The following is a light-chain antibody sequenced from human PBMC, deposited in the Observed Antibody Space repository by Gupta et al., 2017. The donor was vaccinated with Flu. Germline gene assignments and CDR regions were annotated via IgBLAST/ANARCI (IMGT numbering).Light chain of an antibody. J-gene: IGKJ1*01. Sequence: GDRVTITCRASQGISSYLAWYQQKPGKAPKLLIYAASTLQSGVPSRFSGSGSGTEFTLTISSLPPEDFATYYCQQLNSSSRTFGQGTKAEI. V-gene: IGKV1-9*01. CDR1: QGISSY. CDR2: AAS. CDR3: QQLNSSSRT.